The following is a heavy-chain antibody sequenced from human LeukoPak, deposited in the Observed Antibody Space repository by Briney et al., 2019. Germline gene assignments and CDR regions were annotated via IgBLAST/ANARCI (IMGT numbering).Heavy chain of an antibody. V-gene: IGHV3-21*01. Sequence: PGGSLRLSCAASGFTFSSYSMNWVRQAPGKGLEWVSSISSSSSYIYYADSVKGRFTISRDNAKNSLYLQMNSLRAEDTAVYYCAKRLSTMVRGVIGYFDYWGQGALVTVSS. J-gene: IGHJ4*02. D-gene: IGHD3-10*01. CDR1: GFTFSSYS. CDR2: ISSSSSYI. CDR3: AKRLSTMVRGVIGYFDY.